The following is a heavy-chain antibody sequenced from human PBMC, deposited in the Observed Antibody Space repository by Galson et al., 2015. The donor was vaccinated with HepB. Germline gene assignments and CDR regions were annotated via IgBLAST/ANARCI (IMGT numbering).Heavy chain of an antibody. D-gene: IGHD5-18*01. CDR3: ARADTAMVVYYFDY. CDR2: IKQDGSEK. J-gene: IGHJ4*02. CDR1: GFTFSSYW. V-gene: IGHV3-7*03. Sequence: SLRLSCAASGFTFSSYWMSWVRQAPGKGLEWVANIKQDGSEKYYVDSVKGRFTISRDNAKNSLYLQMNSLRAEDTAVYYCARADTAMVVYYFDYWGQGTLVTVSS.